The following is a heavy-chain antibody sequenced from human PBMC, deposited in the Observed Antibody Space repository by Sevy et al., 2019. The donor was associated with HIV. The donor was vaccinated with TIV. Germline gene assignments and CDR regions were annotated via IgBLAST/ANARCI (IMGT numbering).Heavy chain of an antibody. CDR1: GFTFSNYW. J-gene: IGHJ6*04. CDR3: ARGSSLTDV. CDR2: IKEDGSEK. V-gene: IGHV3-7*01. D-gene: IGHD2-15*01. Sequence: GWSLRLSCAASGFTFSNYWMSWVRQAPGKGLEWVAKIKEDGSEKQCVDSVKGRFTISRDNAKNSLYLQMNSLRAEDTAVYYCARGSSLTDVWGKGTTVTVSS.